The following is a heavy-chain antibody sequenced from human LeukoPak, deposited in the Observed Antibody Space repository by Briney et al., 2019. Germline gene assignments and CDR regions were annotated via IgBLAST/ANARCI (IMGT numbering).Heavy chain of an antibody. CDR1: GGSISSYY. D-gene: IGHD3-22*01. CDR3: ARVEKEYYYDSSGYYHFAEYFQH. Sequence: SETLSLTCTVSGGSISSYYWSWIRQPAGKGLEWIGRIYTSGSTNYNPSLKSRVTMSVDTSKNQFSLKLSSVTAADTAVYYCARVEKEYYYDSSGYYHFAEYFQHWGQGTLVTVSS. J-gene: IGHJ1*01. CDR2: IYTSGST. V-gene: IGHV4-4*07.